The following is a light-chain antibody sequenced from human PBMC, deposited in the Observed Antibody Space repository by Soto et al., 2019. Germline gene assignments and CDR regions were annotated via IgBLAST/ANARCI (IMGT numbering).Light chain of an antibody. CDR1: SSDIGAFNY. J-gene: IGLJ2*01. Sequence: QSVLTQPASVSGSPGQSITISCTGTSSDIGAFNYVSWYQQHPGKAPELMIYEVSNRPSGVSSRFSGSKSGNTASLTISGLQAEDEADYYCSSYAGSNNLVFGGGTKLTVL. CDR3: SSYAGSNNLV. V-gene: IGLV2-14*01. CDR2: EVS.